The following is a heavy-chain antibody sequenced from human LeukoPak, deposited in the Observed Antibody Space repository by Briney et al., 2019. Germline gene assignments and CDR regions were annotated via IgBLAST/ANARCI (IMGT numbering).Heavy chain of an antibody. CDR2: ISSRSSYI. CDR1: GFTFSRYT. V-gene: IGHV3-21*01. CDR3: ARNTWFGEGIDAFDI. D-gene: IGHD3-10*01. Sequence: GGALRLSCVASGFTFSRYTMKSVREALGKGLEWVSSISSRSSYIYYADSVKGRFTISRDNAESSLYLQMNSLRAEDTAVYYCARNTWFGEGIDAFDIWGQGTMVTVSS. J-gene: IGHJ3*02.